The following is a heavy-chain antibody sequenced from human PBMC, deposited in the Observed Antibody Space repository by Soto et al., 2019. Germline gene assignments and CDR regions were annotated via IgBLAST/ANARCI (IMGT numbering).Heavy chain of an antibody. Sequence: GWVRQAPGKRLEWVANIKQAGTETSYADSVKGRFTVSIDNAKNSLYLQMNSLCVVDPAVYYCAREHSFHSCGQ. CDR3: AREHSFHS. CDR2: IKQAGTET. J-gene: IGHJ4*02. V-gene: IGHV3-7*01.